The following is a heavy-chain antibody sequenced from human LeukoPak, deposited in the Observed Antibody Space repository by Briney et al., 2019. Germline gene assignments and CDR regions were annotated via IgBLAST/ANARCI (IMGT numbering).Heavy chain of an antibody. V-gene: IGHV3-21*01. CDR1: GFTFSSYS. D-gene: IGHD3-16*02. J-gene: IGHJ3*02. CDR3: ARDRHYVWGSHRPQAGAFDI. CDR2: ISSSSSYI. Sequence: GGSLRLSCAASGFTFSSYSMNWVRQAPGKGLEWVSSISSSSSYIYYADSVKGRFTISRDNAKNSLYLQMNSLRAEDTAVYYCARDRHYVWGSHRPQAGAFDIWGQGTMVTVSS.